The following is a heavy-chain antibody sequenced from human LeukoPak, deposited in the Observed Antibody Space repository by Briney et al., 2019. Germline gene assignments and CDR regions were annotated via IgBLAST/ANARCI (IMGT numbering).Heavy chain of an antibody. D-gene: IGHD1-1*01. Sequence: GGSQRLSCAASGFTFSSYTMHRIRQAPGKGLEWASSISGSNSYIFYADSVKGRFTVSRDNAKDSLYLQMNSLRAEDTAVYYCARALTTLTYEGYWGQGTLVTVSS. CDR1: GFTFSSYT. V-gene: IGHV3-21*01. J-gene: IGHJ4*02. CDR2: ISGSNSYI. CDR3: ARALTTLTYEGY.